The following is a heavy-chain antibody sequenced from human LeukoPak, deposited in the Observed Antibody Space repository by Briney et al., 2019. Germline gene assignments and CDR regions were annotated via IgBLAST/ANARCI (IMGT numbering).Heavy chain of an antibody. CDR1: GFTFSSYS. V-gene: IGHV3-21*01. J-gene: IGHJ6*03. CDR3: ARDKWELLGNYYYMDV. CDR2: ISSSSSYI. Sequence: PGGSLRLSCAASGFTFSSYSMNWVRQAPGKGLEWVSSISSSSSYIYYADSVKGRFTISRDNAKSSLYLQMNSLRAEDTAVYYCARDKWELLGNYYYMDVWGKGTTVTVSS. D-gene: IGHD1-26*01.